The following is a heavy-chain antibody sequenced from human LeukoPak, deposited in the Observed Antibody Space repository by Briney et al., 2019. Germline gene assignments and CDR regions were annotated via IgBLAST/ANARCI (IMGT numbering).Heavy chain of an antibody. Sequence: PGGSLRPSCAASGFTFSNYGMHWVRQAPGKGLEWVAVIWYNGSNQYYADFGKGRFTISRDNSKNTLYLQMNSLRAEDTAVYYCARAPYCSSTSCYDYFDYWGQGTLVTVSS. CDR2: IWYNGSNQ. V-gene: IGHV3-33*01. J-gene: IGHJ4*02. CDR1: GFTFSNYG. D-gene: IGHD2-2*01. CDR3: ARAPYCSSTSCYDYFDY.